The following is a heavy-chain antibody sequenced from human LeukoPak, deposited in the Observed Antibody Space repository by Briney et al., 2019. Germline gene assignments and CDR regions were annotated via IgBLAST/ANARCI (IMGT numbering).Heavy chain of an antibody. D-gene: IGHD3-9*01. V-gene: IGHV4-61*02. J-gene: IGHJ4*02. Sequence: SETLSLTCTVSGGSISSGSYAWSWIRQPPGKGLEWIWRIYTSGSTNYNPSLKSPVNISVDPSKNQFYLKLSSVTAADTAVYYCARELRYFDWLYEHYYFDYWGQGTLVPVCS. CDR2: IYTSGST. CDR1: GGSISSGSYA. CDR3: ARELRYFDWLYEHYYFDY.